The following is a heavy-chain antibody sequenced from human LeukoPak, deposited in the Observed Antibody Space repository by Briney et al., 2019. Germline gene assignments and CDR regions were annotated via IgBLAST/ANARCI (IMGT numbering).Heavy chain of an antibody. D-gene: IGHD4-17*01. CDR3: ARHFDYGDTAPTYYFDY. CDR1: GGSISSYY. Sequence: PSETLSLTCTVYGGSISSYYWSLIRQPPGKGLEWIGYIYYSGSTNYNPSLKSRVTISVDTSKNQFSLKLSSVTAADTAVYYCARHFDYGDTAPTYYFDYWGQGTLVTVSS. CDR2: IYYSGST. V-gene: IGHV4-59*08. J-gene: IGHJ4*02.